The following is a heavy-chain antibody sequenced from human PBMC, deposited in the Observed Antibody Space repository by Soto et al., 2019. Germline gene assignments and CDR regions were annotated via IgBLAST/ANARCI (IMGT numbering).Heavy chain of an antibody. CDR1: GYSFTSYW. CDR2: IYPDDSDT. D-gene: IGHD3-3*02. J-gene: IGHJ5*02. CDR3: ARLNEGPPVLGGNWFDP. V-gene: IGHV5-51*01. Sequence: PGESLKISCKGSGYSFTSYWIGWVRQMPGKGLEWMGIIYPDDSDTRYSPSFQGQVTISADKSISTAYLQWSSLKASDTAMYYCARLNEGPPVLGGNWFDPWGQGNLVTVS.